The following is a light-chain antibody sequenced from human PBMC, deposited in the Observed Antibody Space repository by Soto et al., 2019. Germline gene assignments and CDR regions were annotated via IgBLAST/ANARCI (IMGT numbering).Light chain of an antibody. CDR2: GAS. CDR3: HQYNNWPRT. V-gene: IGKV3-15*01. CDR1: QSVSTN. J-gene: IGKJ5*01. Sequence: EIVMTQSPVTLSVSPGERATLSCRASQSVSTNLAWYQQRPGQAPRLLIYGASTRATGIPARFSGSGSGTEFTLTISRLQSEDFAVYFCHQYNNWPRTFGQGTRL.